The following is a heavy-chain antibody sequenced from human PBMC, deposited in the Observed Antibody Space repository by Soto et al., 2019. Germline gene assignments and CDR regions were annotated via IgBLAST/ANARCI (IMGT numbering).Heavy chain of an antibody. V-gene: IGHV4-30-4*01. D-gene: IGHD5-18*01. CDR3: ARSIPLPGYSYGSYYYYYGMDV. CDR1: GGSISSGDYY. CDR2: IYYSGST. J-gene: IGHJ6*02. Sequence: PSETLSLTCTVSGGSISSGDYYWNWIRQPPGKGLEWTGYIYYSGSTYYNPSLKSRVTISVDTSKNQFSLKLSSVTAADTAVYYCARSIPLPGYSYGSYYYYYGMDVWGQGTTVTVS.